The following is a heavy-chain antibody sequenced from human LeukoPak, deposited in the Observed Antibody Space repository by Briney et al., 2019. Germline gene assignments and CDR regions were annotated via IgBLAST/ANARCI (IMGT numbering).Heavy chain of an antibody. CDR1: GFTFSSYG. D-gene: IGHD5-18*01. V-gene: IGHV3-23*01. CDR2: ISGSGGST. CDR3: AKHASGYSSGYMDV. J-gene: IGHJ6*03. Sequence: GGSLRLSCAASGFTFSSYGMSWVRQAPGKGLEWVSAISGSGGSTYYADSVKGRFTISRDNSKNTLYLQMNSLRAEDTAVYYCAKHASGYSSGYMDVWGKGTTVTISS.